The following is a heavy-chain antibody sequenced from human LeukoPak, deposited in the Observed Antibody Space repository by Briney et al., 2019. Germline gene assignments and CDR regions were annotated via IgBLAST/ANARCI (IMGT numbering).Heavy chain of an antibody. D-gene: IGHD4-17*01. CDR3: ARDRGLTTTGGCGMDV. V-gene: IGHV4-59*01. CDR2: IYYSGST. CDR1: GGSISSYH. Sequence: SETLSLTCTVSGGSISSYHWSWIRQPPGKGLEWIGYIYYSGSTNYNPSLKSRVTISVDTSKNQFSLKLSSVTAADTAVYYCARDRGLTTTGGCGMDVWGQGTTVTVSS. J-gene: IGHJ6*02.